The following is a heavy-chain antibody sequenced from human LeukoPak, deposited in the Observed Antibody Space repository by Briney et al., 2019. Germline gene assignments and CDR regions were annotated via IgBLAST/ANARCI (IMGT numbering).Heavy chain of an antibody. CDR2: IKYDGNEE. CDR1: GFTFSDYW. Sequence: GGSLRLSCAASGFTFSDYWMSWMRQAPGKGLEWVANIKYDGNEEYYVDSVKGRFTISRDNAKNSLYLQLNSLRVEDTAVYYCKSGGAAPGSFDNWGQGTLVTVSP. V-gene: IGHV3-7*01. J-gene: IGHJ4*02. CDR3: KSGGAAPGSFDN. D-gene: IGHD6-13*01.